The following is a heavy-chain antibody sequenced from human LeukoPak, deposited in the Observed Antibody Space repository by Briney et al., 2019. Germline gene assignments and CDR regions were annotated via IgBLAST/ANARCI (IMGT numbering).Heavy chain of an antibody. Sequence: PVASVKVSCKASGYTFTSYDINWVRRATGQGLEWMGWVNPNSGNTGYAQKFQGRVTITRDTSISTAYMELSSLRSEDTAVYYCARPSGSYPYYFDYWGQGTLVTVSS. D-gene: IGHD1-26*01. CDR2: VNPNSGNT. CDR3: ARPSGSYPYYFDY. V-gene: IGHV1-8*03. CDR1: GYTFTSYD. J-gene: IGHJ4*02.